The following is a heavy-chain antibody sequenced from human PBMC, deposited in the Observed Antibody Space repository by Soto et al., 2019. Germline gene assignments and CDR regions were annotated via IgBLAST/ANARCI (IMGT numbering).Heavy chain of an antibody. J-gene: IGHJ4*02. CDR2: IIPIFGTA. V-gene: IGHV1-69*13. Sequence: SVKVSCKASGGTFSSYAISWVRQAPGQGLEWMGGIIPIFGTANYAQKFQGRVTITADESTSTAYMELSRLRSEDTAVYYCARDPVEGADFGSPAPFDYWGQGTLVTGSS. D-gene: IGHD1-26*01. CDR3: ARDPVEGADFGSPAPFDY. CDR1: GGTFSSYA.